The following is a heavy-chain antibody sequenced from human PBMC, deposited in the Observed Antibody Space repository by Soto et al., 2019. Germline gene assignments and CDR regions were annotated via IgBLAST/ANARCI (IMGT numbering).Heavy chain of an antibody. CDR3: ARAEDSSSWSGWFDP. J-gene: IGHJ5*02. CDR1: SGSISSSNW. Sequence: SETLSLTCAVSSGSISSSNWWSWVRQPPGKGLEWIGEIYHSGSTNYNPSLKSRVTISVDKSKNQFSLKLSSVTAADTAVYYCARAEDSSSWSGWFDPWGQGTLVTVSS. D-gene: IGHD6-13*01. CDR2: IYHSGST. V-gene: IGHV4-4*02.